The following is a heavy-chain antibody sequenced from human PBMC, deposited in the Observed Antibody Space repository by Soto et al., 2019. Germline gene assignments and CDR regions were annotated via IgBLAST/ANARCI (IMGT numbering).Heavy chain of an antibody. CDR3: TTDSRIQLWFDWFDP. D-gene: IGHD5-18*01. CDR1: GFTFSNAW. Sequence: GGSLRLSCAASGFTFSNAWMSWVRQAPGKGLEWVGRIKSKTDGGTTDYAAPVKGRFTISRDDSKNTLYLQMNSLKTEDTAVYYCTTDSRIQLWFDWFDPWGQGTLVTVS. J-gene: IGHJ5*02. CDR2: IKSKTDGGTT. V-gene: IGHV3-15*01.